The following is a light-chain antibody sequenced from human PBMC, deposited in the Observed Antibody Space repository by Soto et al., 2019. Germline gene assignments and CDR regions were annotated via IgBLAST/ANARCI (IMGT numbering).Light chain of an antibody. CDR3: QQYTTFPLT. Sequence: DIQRTQSPSTLSASGGDRVTITCRARQSISSWLAWYQQKPGKAPKLLIHEASRLESGVPSRFSGSESGTEFTLTISGLHAEDFATDYCQQYTTFPLTFGGGTKVEIK. CDR2: EAS. V-gene: IGKV1-5*01. CDR1: QSISSW. J-gene: IGKJ4*01.